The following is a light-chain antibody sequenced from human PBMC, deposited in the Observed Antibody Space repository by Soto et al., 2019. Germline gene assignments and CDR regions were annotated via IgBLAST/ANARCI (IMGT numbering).Light chain of an antibody. CDR1: GSDIGAYNF. V-gene: IGLV2-8*01. J-gene: IGLJ3*02. CDR3: YSYAGRNICV. CDR2: GVT. Sequence: QSALAQPPSASGSPGQSVTISCTGSGSDIGAYNFVSWYQQHPGKAPKLMIFGVTERPSGVPDRFSGSKSGNTASLTVSGLQDDDEAVYYCYSYAGRNICVFGGGTKLTVL.